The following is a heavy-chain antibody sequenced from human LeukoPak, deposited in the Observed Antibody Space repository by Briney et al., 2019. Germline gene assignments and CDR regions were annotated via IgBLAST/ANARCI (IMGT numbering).Heavy chain of an antibody. CDR3: ARDSGTTGEVKFDP. Sequence: SETLSLTCAVSGGSISSGNWWSWVRQPPGKGLEWIGEIYHSGSTNYNPSLKSRVTISVDKSKNQFSLKLSSVTAADTAVYYCARDSGTTGEVKFDPWGQGTLVTVSS. V-gene: IGHV4-4*02. J-gene: IGHJ5*02. D-gene: IGHD3-10*01. CDR2: IYHSGST. CDR1: GGSISSGNW.